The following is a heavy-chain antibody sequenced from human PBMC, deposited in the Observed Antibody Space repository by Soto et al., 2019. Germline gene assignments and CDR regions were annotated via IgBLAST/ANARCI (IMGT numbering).Heavy chain of an antibody. CDR3: ARGSYYYSGSWYDTNWFDP. Sequence: SESLSLTCAVYGGSFSGYYWSWIRQPPGKGLEWIGEINHSGSTNYNPSLKSRVTISVDTSKNQFSLKLSSVTAADTAVYYCARGSYYYSGSWYDTNWFDPWGQGTLVTVSS. D-gene: IGHD6-13*01. J-gene: IGHJ5*02. V-gene: IGHV4-34*01. CDR2: INHSGST. CDR1: GGSFSGYY.